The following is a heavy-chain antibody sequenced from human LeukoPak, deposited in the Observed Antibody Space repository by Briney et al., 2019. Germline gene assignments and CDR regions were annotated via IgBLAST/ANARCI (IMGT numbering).Heavy chain of an antibody. CDR2: IYYSGSS. CDR3: ARERSSSGDY. J-gene: IGHJ4*02. CDR1: GGSISGYH. D-gene: IGHD6-6*01. Sequence: SETLSLTCTVSGGSISGYHWSWIRQPPGKGLEWLGYIYYSGSSNYNPSLKSRVTMSADTSKNQFSLKLSSVTAADTAVYYCARERSSSGDYWGQGTLVTVSS. V-gene: IGHV4-59*01.